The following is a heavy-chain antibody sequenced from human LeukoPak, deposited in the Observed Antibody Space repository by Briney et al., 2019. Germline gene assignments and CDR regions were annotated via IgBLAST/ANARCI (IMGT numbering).Heavy chain of an antibody. CDR3: AQQVVGTSNSFDV. V-gene: IGHV4-59*01. CDR1: GASMNVCY. J-gene: IGHJ3*01. Sequence: SETLSLICNVSGASMNVCYWTWLRHSPERGLQWIASISYSGRTDTHPSLKSRVSMSVGPSKNQFSLSLKSVTAADTAIYYCAQQVVGTSNSFDVWGQGTFVAVSS. CDR2: ISYSGRT. D-gene: IGHD6-13*01.